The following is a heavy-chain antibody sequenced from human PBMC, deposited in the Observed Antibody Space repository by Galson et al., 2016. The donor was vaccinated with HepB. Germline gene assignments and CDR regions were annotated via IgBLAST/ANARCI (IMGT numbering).Heavy chain of an antibody. Sequence: PALVKPTQTLTLTCSFSGFSLTSHGMRVSWIRQPPGKTLEWLARIDWDDDKFYNTSLKTRLTISKDTSKNQVVLTMTNMDPVDTATYYCAREYGSGPLDVWGTGTTVTVSS. D-gene: IGHD3-10*01. CDR3: AREYGSGPLDV. J-gene: IGHJ6*04. CDR2: IDWDDDK. V-gene: IGHV2-70*04. CDR1: GFSLTSHGMR.